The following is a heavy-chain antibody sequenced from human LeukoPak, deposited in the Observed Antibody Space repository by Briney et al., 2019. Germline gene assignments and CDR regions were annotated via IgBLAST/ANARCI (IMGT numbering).Heavy chain of an antibody. Sequence: ASVKVSCKASGGTFSSYAISWVRQAPGQGLEWMGWINPNSGVTNYAQKFQGRVTMTRDTSISTAYMELSGLTSDDTAVYYCAIEFATVVVSAVISAFDIWGQGTMVTVSS. CDR2: INPNSGVT. CDR1: GGTFSSYA. CDR3: AIEFATVVVSAVISAFDI. V-gene: IGHV1-2*02. J-gene: IGHJ3*02. D-gene: IGHD2-2*02.